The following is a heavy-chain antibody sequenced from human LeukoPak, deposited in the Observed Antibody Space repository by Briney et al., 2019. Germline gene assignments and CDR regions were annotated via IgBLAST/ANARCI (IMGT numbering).Heavy chain of an antibody. J-gene: IGHJ4*02. Sequence: SVKVSCKASGGTFSSYAISWVRQAPGQGLEWMGGIITIFGTANYAQKFQGRVTITADESTSTAYMELSSLRSEDTAVYYCAFSHYDYVWGSYHETDYFDYWGQGTLVTVSS. CDR2: IITIFGTA. CDR1: GGTFSSYA. CDR3: AFSHYDYVWGSYHETDYFDY. V-gene: IGHV1-69*13. D-gene: IGHD3-16*01.